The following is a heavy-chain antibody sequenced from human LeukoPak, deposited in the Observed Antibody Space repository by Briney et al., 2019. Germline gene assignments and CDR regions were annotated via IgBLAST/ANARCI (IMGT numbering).Heavy chain of an antibody. CDR3: VRGGESTWS. CDR2: INNDGSGT. J-gene: IGHJ5*02. V-gene: IGHV3-74*01. Sequence: PGGSLRLSCAASGFTFSSYWMHWVRQAPGKGPVWVSRINNDGSGTTYADSVKGRLTISRDDAKNTLYLQMNSLRAEDTAVYYCVRGGESTWSWGQGTLVTVSS. D-gene: IGHD2-15*01. CDR1: GFTFSSYW.